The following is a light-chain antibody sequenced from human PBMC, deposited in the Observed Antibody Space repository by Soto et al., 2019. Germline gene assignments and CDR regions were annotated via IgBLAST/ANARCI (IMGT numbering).Light chain of an antibody. V-gene: IGLV1-40*01. CDR3: QSYDRSLSGSV. CDR2: GNS. Sequence: QSVLTQPPSVSGAPGQRVTISCTGSSSNIGAGYDVHWYQQLPGTAPKLLIYGNSNRPSGVPDRFSGSKSGTSASLAITGLQADDAADYSSQSYDRSLSGSVFGGGTKLTVL. J-gene: IGLJ3*02. CDR1: SSNIGAGYD.